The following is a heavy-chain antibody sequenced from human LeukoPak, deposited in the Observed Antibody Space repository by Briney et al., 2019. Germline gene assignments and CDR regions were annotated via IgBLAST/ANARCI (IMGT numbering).Heavy chain of an antibody. V-gene: IGHV3-23*01. D-gene: IGHD3-16*02. CDR1: GFTFNSFG. CDR3: TKAGPSYLEY. J-gene: IGHJ4*02. Sequence: GGSLRRSSAASGFTFNSFGMHWVGQAPGKGLEWVSGISGSGGTTHYADSVKGRFTISRDNSKNTLYLQMNSLRAEDTAVYYCTKAGPSYLEYWGQGTLVTVSS. CDR2: ISGSGGTT.